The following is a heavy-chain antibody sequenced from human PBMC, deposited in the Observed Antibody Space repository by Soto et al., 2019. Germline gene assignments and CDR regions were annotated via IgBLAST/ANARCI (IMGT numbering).Heavy chain of an antibody. CDR1: GYTFTIYD. J-gene: IGHJ6*04. Sequence: ASVKVSCKASGYTFTIYDINWVRQATGQGLEWMGWMNPNSANTGYAQKFQGRVTMTRNTSISTAYMELSSLRSEDTAVYYCARTPGGVGGGGCSPGGFYYYSSGRDVGGKGTRVTFS. CDR2: MNPNSANT. V-gene: IGHV1-8*01. D-gene: IGHD2-21*01. CDR3: ARTPGGVGGGGCSPGGFYYYSSGRDV.